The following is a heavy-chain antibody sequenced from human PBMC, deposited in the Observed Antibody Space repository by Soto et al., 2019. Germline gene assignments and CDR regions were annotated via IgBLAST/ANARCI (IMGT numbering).Heavy chain of an antibody. CDR2: IYFSGST. V-gene: IGHV4-31*03. J-gene: IGHJ6*02. CDR1: GGSISSGGYY. D-gene: IGHD2-2*01. CDR3: AREEIVVVPAAHYYYGMDV. Sequence: QVQLQESGPGLVKPSQTLSLICTVSGGSISSGGYYWSWIRQHPGKGLEWIGYIYFSGSTYYNPSLKSRVTISVDTSKNQFSLKLSSVTAADTAVYYCAREEIVVVPAAHYYYGMDVWGQGTTVTVSS.